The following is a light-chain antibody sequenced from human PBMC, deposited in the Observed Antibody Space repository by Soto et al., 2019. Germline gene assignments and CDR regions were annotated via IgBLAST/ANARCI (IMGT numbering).Light chain of an antibody. CDR2: GAS. CDR1: QSVSSY. CDR3: QQYKNWPST. Sequence: EIVLTQSPGTLSLSPGEGATLSCRASQSVSSYLAWYQQKVGQAPRLLIYGASSRATGTPARFSGGGSGTDFTLAINRLEADDVAVYHCQQYKNWPSTFGQGTKLEIK. J-gene: IGKJ2*01. V-gene: IGKV3D-15*01.